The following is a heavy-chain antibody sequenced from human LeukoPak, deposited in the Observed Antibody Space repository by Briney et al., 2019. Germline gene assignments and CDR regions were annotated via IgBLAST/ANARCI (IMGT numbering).Heavy chain of an antibody. Sequence: GGSLRLSCAASGFTFSSYAMHWVRQAPGKGLEWVAVISYDGSNKYYADSVKGRFTISRDNSKNTLYLQMNSLRAEDTAVYYCARGDTAMCPGDYWGQGTLVTVSS. CDR2: ISYDGSNK. CDR1: GFTFSSYA. J-gene: IGHJ4*02. V-gene: IGHV3-30-3*01. D-gene: IGHD5-18*01. CDR3: ARGDTAMCPGDY.